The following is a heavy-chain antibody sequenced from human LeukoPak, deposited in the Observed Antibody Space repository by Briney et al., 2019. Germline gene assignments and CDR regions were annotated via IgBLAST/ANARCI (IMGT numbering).Heavy chain of an antibody. J-gene: IGHJ6*02. CDR3: ARDTYDSSGYYSHRGYYGMDV. D-gene: IGHD3-22*01. CDR1: GGSFSGYY. Sequence: SETLSLTCAVYGGSFSGYYWSWIRQPPGKGXXXXXXXXXXXXTNYNPSLKSRVTISVDTSKNQFSLKLSSVTAADTAVYYCARDTYDSSGYYSHRGYYGMDVWGQGTTVTVSS. CDR2: XXXXXXT. V-gene: IGHV4-34*01.